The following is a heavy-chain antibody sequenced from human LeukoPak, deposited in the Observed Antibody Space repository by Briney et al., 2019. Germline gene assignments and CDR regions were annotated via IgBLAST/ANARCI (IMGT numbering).Heavy chain of an antibody. Sequence: GGSLRLSCAASGFTLSFHSMNWVRQAPGKGLAWVSSISSSSSYIYYADSVKGRFTISRDNAKNSLYLQMNSLRAEDTAVYYCARDSAGTTWVVWGQGTLVTVSS. V-gene: IGHV3-21*01. CDR1: GFTLSFHS. D-gene: IGHD1-1*01. J-gene: IGHJ4*02. CDR3: ARDSAGTTWVV. CDR2: ISSSSSYI.